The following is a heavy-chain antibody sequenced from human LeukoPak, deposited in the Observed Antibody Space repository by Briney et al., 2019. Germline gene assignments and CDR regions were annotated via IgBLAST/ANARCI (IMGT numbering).Heavy chain of an antibody. CDR1: GGSISSSSYY. Sequence: SETLSLTCTVSGGSISSSSYYWGWIRQPPGKGLEWIGSIYYSGSTYYNPSLKSRVTISVDTSKNQFSLKLSSVTAADTAVYYCARGYTVTTPWFDPWGQGTLVTVSS. V-gene: IGHV4-39*07. CDR2: IYYSGST. D-gene: IGHD4-17*01. J-gene: IGHJ5*02. CDR3: ARGYTVTTPWFDP.